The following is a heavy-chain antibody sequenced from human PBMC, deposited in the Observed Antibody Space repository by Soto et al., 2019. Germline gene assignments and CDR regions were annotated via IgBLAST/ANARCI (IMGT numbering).Heavy chain of an antibody. Sequence: QVQLVQSGAEVKKPGASVKVSCKATGSTFASSDFNWVRQATGQGLEWMGWMNPNSGNTGYAQKFQGRVTMTRNTAISKAYMELRSLRSEDTALYYCARWDYGDYLWFDPWGQGTLVTVSS. CDR2: MNPNSGNT. CDR3: ARWDYGDYLWFDP. D-gene: IGHD4-17*01. V-gene: IGHV1-8*01. CDR1: GSTFASSD. J-gene: IGHJ5*02.